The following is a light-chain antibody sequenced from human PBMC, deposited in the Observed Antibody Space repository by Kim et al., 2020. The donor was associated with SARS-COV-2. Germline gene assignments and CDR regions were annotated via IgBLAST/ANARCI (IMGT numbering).Light chain of an antibody. CDR3: QKYDSAPWT. V-gene: IGKV1-27*01. J-gene: IGKJ1*01. CDR1: QDIANY. CDR2: AAY. Sequence: ASLGDEATITCRASQDIANYLDWYQQKPGKVPRVLVYAAYALKSGVPSRFSGSRSGTDFTLTISNLQPEDVATYYCQKYDSAPWTFGQGTKVDIK.